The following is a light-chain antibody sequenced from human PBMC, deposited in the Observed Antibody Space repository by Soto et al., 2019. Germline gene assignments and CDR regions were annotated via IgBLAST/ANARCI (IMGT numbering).Light chain of an antibody. CDR3: QSYDSSLSVVV. J-gene: IGLJ2*01. V-gene: IGLV1-40*01. CDR2: GNN. Sequence: QPVLTQPPSVSGAPGQRVTISCTGGSSNIGAGYDVHWYQQLPGTAPKLLIYGNNNRPSGVPDRFSGSKSGTSASLAITGLQAEDEADYYCQSYDSSLSVVVFGGGTKLTVL. CDR1: SSNIGAGYD.